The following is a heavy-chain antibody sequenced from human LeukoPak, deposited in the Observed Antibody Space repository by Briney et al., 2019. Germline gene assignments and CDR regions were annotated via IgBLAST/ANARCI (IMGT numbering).Heavy chain of an antibody. CDR1: GGSISSYY. J-gene: IGHJ6*02. Sequence: SETLSLTCTVSGGSISSYYWSWIRQPPGKGLEWIGYIYYSGSTNYNPSLKSRVTISVDTSKNQFSLKLSSVTAADTAVYYCARDVGIAAAGTYYYGMDVWGQGTTVTVS. V-gene: IGHV4-59*01. CDR2: IYYSGST. D-gene: IGHD6-13*01. CDR3: ARDVGIAAAGTYYYGMDV.